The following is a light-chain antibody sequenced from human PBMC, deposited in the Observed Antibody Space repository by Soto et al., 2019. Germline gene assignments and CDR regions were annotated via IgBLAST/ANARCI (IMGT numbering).Light chain of an antibody. J-gene: IGKJ5*01. Sequence: EIVMTQSPATLSVSPGERDTLSCRASQSVSSNLAWYQQKPGQAHRLLIYGASTRATGIPARFSGSVSGTEFTLTISRLQSEDFAVYYGQQYKNWPPITFGQGTRLEIK. CDR2: GAS. V-gene: IGKV3-15*01. CDR3: QQYKNWPPIT. CDR1: QSVSSN.